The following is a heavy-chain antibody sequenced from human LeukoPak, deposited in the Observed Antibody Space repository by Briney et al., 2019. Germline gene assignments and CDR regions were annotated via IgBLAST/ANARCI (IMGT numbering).Heavy chain of an antibody. D-gene: IGHD3-3*01. CDR2: TYHSVST. J-gene: IGHJ4*02. CDR1: VGAISSSNC. V-gene: IGHV4-4*02. Sequence: PSETLSLTCAVSVGAISSSNCWSWVRQPPGKGLEWIGETYHSVSTNYNPSLKSRVTISVDPPKNQFSLKLCPVSTLGTAAYYYASEKAYYDFWSGFEWGQGTLVTVSS. CDR3: ASEKAYYDFWSGFE.